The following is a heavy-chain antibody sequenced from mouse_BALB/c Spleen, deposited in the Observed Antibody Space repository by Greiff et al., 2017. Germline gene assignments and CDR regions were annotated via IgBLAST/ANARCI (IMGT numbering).Heavy chain of an antibody. CDR1: GYSFTSYW. Sequence: EVQLVESGTVLARPGASVKMSCKASGYSFTSYWMHWVKQRPGQGLEWIGAIYPGNSDTSYNQKFKGKAKLTAVTSASTAYMELSSLTNEDSAVYYCTRTGGNLWYFDVWGAGTTVTVSS. CDR3: TRTGGNLWYFDV. CDR2: IYPGNSDT. V-gene: IGHV1-5*01. D-gene: IGHD2-1*01. J-gene: IGHJ1*01.